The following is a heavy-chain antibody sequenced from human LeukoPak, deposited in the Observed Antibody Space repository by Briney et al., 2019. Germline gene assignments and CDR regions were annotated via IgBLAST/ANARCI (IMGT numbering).Heavy chain of an antibody. V-gene: IGHV1-2*02. CDR1: GYSFTSFG. Sequence: ASVKVSCKASGYSFTSFGMNWVRQAPGQGLAWMGWINPNSGGTNYAQKFQGRVTMTRDTSISTAYMELSRLRSDDTAVYYCAREHSSGYYFDAFDIWGQGTMVTVSS. CDR2: INPNSGGT. J-gene: IGHJ3*02. D-gene: IGHD3-22*01. CDR3: AREHSSGYYFDAFDI.